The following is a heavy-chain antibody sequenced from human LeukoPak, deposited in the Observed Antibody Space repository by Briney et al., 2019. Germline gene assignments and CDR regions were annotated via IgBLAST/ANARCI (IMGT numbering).Heavy chain of an antibody. Sequence: PSETLSLTCAVYGGSFSGYYWSWIRQPPGKGLEWIGEINHSGSTYYNPSLKSRVIISIDTSKNQFSLKLSSVTAAHTAVYYCAGDFWTGYYFRDWGQGTLVTVSS. J-gene: IGHJ4*02. CDR1: GGSFSGYY. V-gene: IGHV4-34*01. CDR2: INHSGST. D-gene: IGHD3/OR15-3a*01. CDR3: AGDFWTGYYFRD.